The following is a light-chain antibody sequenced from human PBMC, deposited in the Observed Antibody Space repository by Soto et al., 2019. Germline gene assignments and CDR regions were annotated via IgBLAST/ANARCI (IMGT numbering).Light chain of an antibody. CDR1: QAIRTA. CDR3: QQYDNLPIT. J-gene: IGKJ5*01. CDR2: AAS. Sequence: AIQLTQSPSSLSASVGDRVTITCRASQAIRTALGWYQQKPGKVPKLLIYAASTLQSGVPSRFSGSGSGTDFTLTISSLQPEDFATYYCQQYDNLPITFGQGTRLGIK. V-gene: IGKV1-6*01.